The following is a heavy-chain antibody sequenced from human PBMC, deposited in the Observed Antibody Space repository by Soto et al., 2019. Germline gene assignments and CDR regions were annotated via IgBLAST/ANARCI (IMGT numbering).Heavy chain of an antibody. V-gene: IGHV4-38-2*01. CDR2: IHHSGST. Sequence: SETLSLTCAVSGYSISSGYYWGWIRQPPGKGLEWIGSIHHSGSTYNNASLKSRVTISVDTSKNQFSLKLSSVTDADTAVYCCASGIDFYYAMDVWGQGTTVTVSS. CDR3: ASGIDFYYAMDV. J-gene: IGHJ6*01. CDR1: GYSISSGYY.